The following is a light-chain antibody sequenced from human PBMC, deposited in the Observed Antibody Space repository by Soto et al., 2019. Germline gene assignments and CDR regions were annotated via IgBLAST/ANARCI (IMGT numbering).Light chain of an antibody. J-gene: IGLJ1*01. V-gene: IGLV1-40*01. Sequence: QSVLTKPPSVSGAPGQRVTISCTGSSSNIGAGYDVHWYQQLPGTAPKVLIYGNNNRPSGVPDRFSGSKSGTSASLAITGLQAEDEADYYCQSYDTSLSAYVFGTGTKLTVL. CDR1: SSNIGAGYD. CDR2: GNN. CDR3: QSYDTSLSAYV.